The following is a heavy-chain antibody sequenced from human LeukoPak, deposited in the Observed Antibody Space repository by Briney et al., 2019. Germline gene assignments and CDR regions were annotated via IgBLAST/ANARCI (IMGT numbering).Heavy chain of an antibody. J-gene: IGHJ4*02. CDR1: GFTFSAYY. Sequence: PGRSLRLSCAASGFTFSAYYMNWVRQAPGKGLEWVSSISSTTDYKVYADSLKGRFTISRDNAKNSLYLQMNSLRAEDTAVYYCARAKNIKMTTILDYWGQGTLVTVSS. V-gene: IGHV3-21*01. CDR3: ARAKNIKMTTILDY. D-gene: IGHD5-24*01. CDR2: ISSTTDYK.